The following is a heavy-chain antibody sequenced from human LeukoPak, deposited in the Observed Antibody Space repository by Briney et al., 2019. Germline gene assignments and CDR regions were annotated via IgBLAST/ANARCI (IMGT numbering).Heavy chain of an antibody. CDR2: INHSGST. Sequence: SSETLSLTCAVYGGSFSGYYWSWIRQPPGKGLEWIGEINHSGSTNYNPSLKSRVTISVDTSKNQFSLKLSSVTAADTAVYYCARRPPLTYSSSWSTHRGWYNWFDPWGQGTLVTVSS. CDR3: ARRPPLTYSSSWSTHRGWYNWFDP. J-gene: IGHJ5*02. D-gene: IGHD6-13*01. V-gene: IGHV4-34*01. CDR1: GGSFSGYY.